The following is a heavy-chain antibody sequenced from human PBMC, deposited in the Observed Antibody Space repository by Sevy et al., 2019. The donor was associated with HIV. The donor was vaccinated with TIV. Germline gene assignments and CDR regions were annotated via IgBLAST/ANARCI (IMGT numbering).Heavy chain of an antibody. J-gene: IGHJ4*02. V-gene: IGHV1-8*01. CDR3: ARGTRLRCMSY. D-gene: IGHD3-3*01. CDR2: MNPNSGNT. Sequence: ASVKVSCKASGYTFTSYDINWVRQATGQGLEWMGWMNPNSGNTGYAQKFQGRVTMTRNNSISTAYIELSSLRSEDTAVYYCARGTRLRCMSYWGQGTLVTVSS. CDR1: GYTFTSYD.